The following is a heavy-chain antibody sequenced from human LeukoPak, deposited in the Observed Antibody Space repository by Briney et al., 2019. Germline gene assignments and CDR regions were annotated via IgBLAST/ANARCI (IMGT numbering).Heavy chain of an antibody. J-gene: IGHJ3*02. D-gene: IGHD6-19*01. CDR1: GFTLTAMA. CDR2: FSGSGGST. Sequence: GGSLSPSCAPSGFTLTAMAMTGAGQAPGKGLEWVPAFSGSGGSTYYADSVKGRFTISRDNSKNTLYLQMNSLRAEDTAVYYCAKDLKQWLIYAFDIWGQGTMVTVSS. V-gene: IGHV3-23*01. CDR3: AKDLKQWLIYAFDI.